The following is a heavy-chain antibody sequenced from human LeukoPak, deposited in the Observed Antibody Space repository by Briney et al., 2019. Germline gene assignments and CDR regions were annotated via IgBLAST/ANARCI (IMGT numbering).Heavy chain of an antibody. V-gene: IGHV3-30*18. CDR3: AKIVGATDY. CDR1: GFTFSSDA. CDR2: ISYDGSNK. D-gene: IGHD1-26*01. Sequence: GGSLRLSCAASGFTFSSDAMHWVRQAPGKGLEWVAVISYDGSNKYYADSVKGRFTISRDNSRNTLYLQMYSLRAEDTAVYYCAKIVGATDYWGQGTLVTVSS. J-gene: IGHJ4*02.